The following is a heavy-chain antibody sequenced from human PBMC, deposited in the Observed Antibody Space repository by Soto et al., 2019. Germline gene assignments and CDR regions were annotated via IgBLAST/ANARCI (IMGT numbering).Heavy chain of an antibody. CDR3: ARGAVAALMSWFDP. CDR1: GGSISSGGYY. V-gene: IGHV4-31*03. J-gene: IGHJ5*02. CDR2: IYYSGST. Sequence: QVQLQESGPGLVKPSQTLSLTCTVSGGSISSGGYYWSWIRQHPGKGLEWIGYIYYSGSTYYNPSLKSRVTISVDTSKIQFSLKLSSVTAADTAVYYCARGAVAALMSWFDPWGQGTLVTVSA. D-gene: IGHD6-19*01.